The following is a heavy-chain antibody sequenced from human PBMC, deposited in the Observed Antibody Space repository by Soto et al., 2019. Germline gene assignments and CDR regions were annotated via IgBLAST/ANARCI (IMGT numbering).Heavy chain of an antibody. CDR1: CAPITINY. Sequence: SETLSLTCTVSCAPITINYWSWIRQAPGKGLEWSGYIYYSGSTTYNPSLKSRVTMSADTSKDQFSLKLNSVTAADTAVYYCARDAGAPYDHWGPGILLTVSS. CDR2: IYYSGST. D-gene: IGHD4-17*01. J-gene: IGHJ4*01. V-gene: IGHV4-59*01. CDR3: ARDAGAPYDH.